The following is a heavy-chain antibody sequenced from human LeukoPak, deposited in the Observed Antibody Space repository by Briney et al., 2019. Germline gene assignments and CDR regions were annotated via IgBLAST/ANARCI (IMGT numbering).Heavy chain of an antibody. CDR3: ARGSYYYDSSGYYYLSYFDY. J-gene: IGHJ4*02. Sequence: KPSETLSLTCAVYGGSFSGYYWSWIRQPPGKELEWIGEINHSGSTNYNPSLKSRVTISVDTSKNQFSLKLSSVTAADTAVYYCARGSYYYDSSGYYYLSYFDYWGQGTLVTVSS. CDR1: GGSFSGYY. D-gene: IGHD3-22*01. CDR2: INHSGST. V-gene: IGHV4-34*01.